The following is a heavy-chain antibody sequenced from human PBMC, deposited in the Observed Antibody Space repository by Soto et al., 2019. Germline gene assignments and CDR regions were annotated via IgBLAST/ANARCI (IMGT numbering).Heavy chain of an antibody. D-gene: IGHD3-22*01. CDR1: GGSISSYY. Sequence: PSETLSLTCTVSGGSISSYYWSWIRQPPGKGLEWIGYIYYSGSTNYNPSLKSRVTISVDTSKNQFSLKLSSVTAADTAVYYCVYYYDSSGYFEYFQHWGQGTLVTVSS. J-gene: IGHJ1*01. CDR3: VYYYDSSGYFEYFQH. V-gene: IGHV4-59*12. CDR2: IYYSGST.